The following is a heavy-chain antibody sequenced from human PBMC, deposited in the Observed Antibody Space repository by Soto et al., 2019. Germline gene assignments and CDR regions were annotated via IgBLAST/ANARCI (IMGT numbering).Heavy chain of an antibody. Sequence: GGSLRISCAASGFTFSIYAMSWVRQAPGKGLEWVSTISNSDSSTYYADSVKGRFTISRDNSKNTLYLQMNSLKADDTAIYYCAKRLWFGEPIDKWGQGALVTVSS. J-gene: IGHJ4*02. V-gene: IGHV3-23*01. CDR2: ISNSDSST. CDR1: GFTFSIYA. D-gene: IGHD3-10*01. CDR3: AKRLWFGEPIDK.